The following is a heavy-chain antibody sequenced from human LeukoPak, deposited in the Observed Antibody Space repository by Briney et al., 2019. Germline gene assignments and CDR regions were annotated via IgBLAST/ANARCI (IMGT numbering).Heavy chain of an antibody. CDR1: GYTLTELS. CDR3: ATLRPGYSSGWYSVAFDI. D-gene: IGHD6-19*01. Sequence: ASVKVSCKVSGYTLTELSMHWVRQAPGKGLKWMGGFDPEDGETIYAQKFQGRVTMTEDTSTDTAHMELSSLRSEDTAVYYCATLRPGYSSGWYSVAFDIWGQGTMVTVSS. V-gene: IGHV1-24*01. J-gene: IGHJ3*02. CDR2: FDPEDGET.